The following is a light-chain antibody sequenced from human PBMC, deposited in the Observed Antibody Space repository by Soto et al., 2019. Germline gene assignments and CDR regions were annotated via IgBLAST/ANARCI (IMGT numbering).Light chain of an antibody. Sequence: DIQMTQSPSTLSVSVGDRVTITSRASQTISSWLAWYQQKPGKAPKLLIYKASTLKSGVPSRFSGSGSGTDFTLTISCLQSEDFATYYCQQYYSYPLTFGGGTKVDIK. V-gene: IGKV1-5*03. CDR1: QTISSW. CDR2: KAS. CDR3: QQYYSYPLT. J-gene: IGKJ4*01.